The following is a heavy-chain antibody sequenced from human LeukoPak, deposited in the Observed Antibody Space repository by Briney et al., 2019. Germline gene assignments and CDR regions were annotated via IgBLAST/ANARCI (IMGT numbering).Heavy chain of an antibody. CDR1: GFTFSSYS. D-gene: IGHD3-22*01. Sequence: GGSLRLSCAASGFTFSSYSMNWVRQAPGKGLEWVSSISSSSYIYYADSVKGRFTISRDNAKNSLYLQMNSLRAEDTAVYYCARGGSINYDSSGYPYYFDYWGQGTLVTVSS. J-gene: IGHJ4*02. CDR3: ARGGSINYDSSGYPYYFDY. CDR2: ISSSSYI. V-gene: IGHV3-21*01.